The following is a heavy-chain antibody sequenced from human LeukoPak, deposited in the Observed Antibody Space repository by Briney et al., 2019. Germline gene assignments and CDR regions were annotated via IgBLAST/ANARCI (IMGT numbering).Heavy chain of an antibody. CDR3: AKLATSGYPDY. CDR1: GFTFSSYG. CDR2: ISYDGSNK. V-gene: IGHV3-30*18. J-gene: IGHJ4*02. Sequence: SGRSLRLSCAASGFTFSSYGMPWVRQAPGKGLEWVAVISYDGSNKYYADSVKGRFTISRDNSKNTLYLQMNSLRAEDTAVYYCAKLATSGYPDYWGQGTLVTVSS. D-gene: IGHD3-22*01.